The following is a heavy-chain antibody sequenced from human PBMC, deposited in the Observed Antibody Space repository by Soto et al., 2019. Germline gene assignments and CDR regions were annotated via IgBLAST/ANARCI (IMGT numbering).Heavy chain of an antibody. J-gene: IGHJ1*01. CDR3: ARVWFGGRSPPEYFQH. Sequence: QVQLVQSGAEVKKPGASVKVSCKASGYTFTSYGISWVRQAPGQGLEWMGWISAYNGNTNYAQKPQGRVTITTDTSTSKAYMELRSLRSDDTAVYYCARVWFGGRSPPEYFQHWGQGTLVTVSS. D-gene: IGHD3-10*01. V-gene: IGHV1-18*01. CDR1: GYTFTSYG. CDR2: ISAYNGNT.